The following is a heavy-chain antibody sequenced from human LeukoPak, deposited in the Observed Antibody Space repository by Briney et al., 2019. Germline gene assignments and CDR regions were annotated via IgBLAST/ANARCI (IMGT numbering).Heavy chain of an antibody. CDR3: ARTIFGVVNAFDI. D-gene: IGHD3-3*01. CDR2: IYYSGST. V-gene: IGHV4-59*01. J-gene: IGHJ3*02. Sequence: NTSETLSLTCTVSGGSISSYYWSWIRQPPGKGLEWIGYIYYSGSTNYNPPLKSRVTISVDTSKNQFSLKLSSVTAADTAVYYCARTIFGVVNAFDIWGQGTMVTVSS. CDR1: GGSISSYY.